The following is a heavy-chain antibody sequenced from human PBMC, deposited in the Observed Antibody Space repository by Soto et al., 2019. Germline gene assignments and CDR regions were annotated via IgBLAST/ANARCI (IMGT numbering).Heavy chain of an antibody. V-gene: IGHV1-69*01. CDR3: ARDLTSVRGS. CDR2: IIPIFDAT. J-gene: IGHJ4*02. D-gene: IGHD3-10*01. Sequence: QVQMVQSGAEVKKPGSSARVSCKVSGGTFSRHSISWVRQAPGQGLEWMGGIIPIFDATQYAQKFQGRLTITADESTTTFHMNLSGLSPEDPAIYSCARDLTSVRGSWGQGTLVTVS. CDR1: GGTFSRHS.